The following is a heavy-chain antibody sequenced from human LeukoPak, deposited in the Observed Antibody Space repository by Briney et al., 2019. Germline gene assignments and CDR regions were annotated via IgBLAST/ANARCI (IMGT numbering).Heavy chain of an antibody. Sequence: SVKVSCKASGGTFSSYAISWVRQAPGQGLEWMGRIIPILGIANYAQKFQGRVTITADKSTSTAYMELSSLRSEDTAVYYCAREAYDYDILTGYYNVDWFDPWGQGTLVTVSS. CDR1: GGTFSSYA. CDR3: AREAYDYDILTGYYNVDWFDP. CDR2: IIPILGIA. D-gene: IGHD3-9*01. J-gene: IGHJ5*02. V-gene: IGHV1-69*04.